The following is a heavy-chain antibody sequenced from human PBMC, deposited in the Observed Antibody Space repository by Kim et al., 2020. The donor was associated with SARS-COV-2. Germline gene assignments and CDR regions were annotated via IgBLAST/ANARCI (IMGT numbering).Heavy chain of an antibody. CDR1: GFTFSDYY. CDR3: ARDLKPAAPLVEYMDV. V-gene: IGHV3-11*01. CDR2: ISSSGSTI. J-gene: IGHJ6*03. Sequence: GGSLRLSCAASGFTFSDYYMSWIRQAPGKGLEWVSYISSSGSTIYYADSVKGRFTISRDNAKNSLYLQMNSLRAEDTAVYYCARDLKPAAPLVEYMDVWGKGTTVTVSS. D-gene: IGHD2-2*01.